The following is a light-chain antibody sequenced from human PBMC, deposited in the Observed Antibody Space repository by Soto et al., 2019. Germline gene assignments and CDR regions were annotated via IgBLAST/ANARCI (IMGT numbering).Light chain of an antibody. CDR2: VTS. Sequence: DIQMTQSPSSLSSSVGDRVSVTCRTSQNITKFLNWYQEKPGKAPKVLIYVTSNLENGVPSRFSGSGSGTHFTLSISSLQPEDSATYYCQQTFSAPGTFGPGTRVEVK. CDR1: QNITKF. V-gene: IGKV1-39*01. CDR3: QQTFSAPGT. J-gene: IGKJ1*01.